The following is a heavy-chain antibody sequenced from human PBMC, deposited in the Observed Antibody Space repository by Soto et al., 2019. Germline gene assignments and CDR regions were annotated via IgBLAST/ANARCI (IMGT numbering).Heavy chain of an antibody. Sequence: QVQLVESGGGVVQPGRSLRLSCAASGFTFSSYAMHWVRQAPGKGLEWVAVISYDGSNNYYADSVKGRFTISRDNSKNTLYLQMNSLRAEDTAVYYCARSYSSSWYVGTDVWGQGTTVTVSS. J-gene: IGHJ6*02. CDR1: GFTFSSYA. CDR3: ARSYSSSWYVGTDV. D-gene: IGHD6-13*01. V-gene: IGHV3-30-3*01. CDR2: ISYDGSNN.